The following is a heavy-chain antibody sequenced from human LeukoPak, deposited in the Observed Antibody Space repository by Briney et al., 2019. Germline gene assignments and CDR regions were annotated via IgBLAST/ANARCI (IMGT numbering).Heavy chain of an antibody. CDR3: ARELGSSGYYGVDY. CDR1: GGTFSSYA. J-gene: IGHJ4*02. V-gene: IGHV1-2*04. CDR2: INPNSGGT. D-gene: IGHD3-22*01. Sequence: ASVKVSCKASGGTFSSYAISWVRQAPGQGLEWMGWINPNSGGTTYAQKFQGWVTMTRDTSITTAYMELSRLRSDDTAVYYRARELGSSGYYGVDYWGQGTLVTVSS.